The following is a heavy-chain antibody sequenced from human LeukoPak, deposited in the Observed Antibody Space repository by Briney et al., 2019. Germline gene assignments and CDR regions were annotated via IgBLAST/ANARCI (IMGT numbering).Heavy chain of an antibody. D-gene: IGHD6-19*01. J-gene: IGHJ4*02. Sequence: GASLQISCKPSGSIFTSSWIGWVRHLPGKGLEWMGIIYPGDSETIYSPSFQGQVTISVDKSFSTAYLQWSSLKASDTAMYYCARQYITGWQSFDYWGQGTLVTVSS. CDR2: IYPGDSET. V-gene: IGHV5-51*01. CDR3: ARQYITGWQSFDY. CDR1: GSIFTSSW.